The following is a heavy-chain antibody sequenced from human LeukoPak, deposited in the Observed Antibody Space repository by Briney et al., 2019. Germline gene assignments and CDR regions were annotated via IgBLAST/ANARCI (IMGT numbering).Heavy chain of an antibody. Sequence: SETLSLTCTVSGGSISSYYWSWIRQPPGKGLEWIGRIYTSGSTNYNPSLKSRVTISVDTSKNQFSLKLSSVTAADTAVYYCARSRGYSYGTTFLDYWGQGTLVTVSS. CDR1: GGSISSYY. D-gene: IGHD5-18*01. J-gene: IGHJ4*02. V-gene: IGHV4-4*08. CDR2: IYTSGST. CDR3: ARSRGYSYGTTFLDY.